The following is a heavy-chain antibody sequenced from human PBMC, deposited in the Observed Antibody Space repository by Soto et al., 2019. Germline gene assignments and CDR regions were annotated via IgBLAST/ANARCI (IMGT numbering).Heavy chain of an antibody. V-gene: IGHV1-69*01. Sequence: SVKLYCKAAVCAISIDVGSCRRQAPGQGLEWMGGIIPVFGTPNYAQKFQGRLTIIAGEYTTTAYLELSSLRSEDTALYYCATRSSGSFHFDYRGQGTLGTVSS. CDR3: ATRSSGSFHFDY. CDR2: IIPVFGTP. D-gene: IGHD1-26*01. CDR1: VCAISIDV. J-gene: IGHJ4*02.